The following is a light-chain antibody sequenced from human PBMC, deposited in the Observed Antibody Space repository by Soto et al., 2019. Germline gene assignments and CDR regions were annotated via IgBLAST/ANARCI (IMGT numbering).Light chain of an antibody. V-gene: IGLV2-14*03. CDR2: DVS. CDR1: SSDVGSYNY. Sequence: QSALTQPASVSGSPGQSITISCTGTSSDVGSYNYVSWYQQHPGKAPKLMIYDVSNRPSGVSNRFSGSKSGNTASLTISGRQAEDEAEYYCNSYTGSSTPYVFGTGTKLTVL. CDR3: NSYTGSSTPYV. J-gene: IGLJ1*01.